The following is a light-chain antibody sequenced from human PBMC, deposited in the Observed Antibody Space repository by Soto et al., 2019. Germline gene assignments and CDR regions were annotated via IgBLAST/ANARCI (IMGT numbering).Light chain of an antibody. Sequence: QPVLTQSPSASASLGASVKLTCTLSSGHSSYAIAWHQQQPEKRPRYLMKLNRDGSHSKGDGIPDRFSGSSAGAERYLTISGLQSEDEADYYCQTWGTGIQVFGGGTKRTVL. CDR2: LNRDGSH. V-gene: IGLV4-69*01. CDR3: QTWGTGIQV. CDR1: SGHSSYA. J-gene: IGLJ3*02.